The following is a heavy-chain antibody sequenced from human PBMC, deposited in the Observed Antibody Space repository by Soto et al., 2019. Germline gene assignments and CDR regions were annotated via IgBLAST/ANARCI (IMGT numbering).Heavy chain of an antibody. J-gene: IGHJ5*02. V-gene: IGHV3-7*03. CDR2: IKQDGSEK. D-gene: IGHD2-2*01. Sequence: TSETLSLSCAASGFTFSSYWMSWVRQAPGKGLEWVANIKQDGSEKYYVDSVKGRFTISRDNAKNSLYLQMNSLRAEDTAVYYCARDPDPIVVVPAGGFDPWGQGTLVTVSS. CDR3: ARDPDPIVVVPAGGFDP. CDR1: GFTFSSYW.